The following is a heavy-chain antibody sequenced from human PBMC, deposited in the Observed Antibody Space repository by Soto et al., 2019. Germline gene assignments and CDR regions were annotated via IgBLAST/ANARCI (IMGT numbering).Heavy chain of an antibody. D-gene: IGHD3-22*01. V-gene: IGHV4-61*01. Sequence: SDTLSLTCTVSGGSVSIGSYYWSWIRQPPGKGLEWIGYIYYSGSTNYNPSLKSRVTISVDTSKNQFSLKLSSVTAADTAVYYCARDLGTYYYDSSGFDYWGQGTLVTVSS. CDR1: GGSVSIGSYY. CDR2: IYYSGST. J-gene: IGHJ4*02. CDR3: ARDLGTYYYDSSGFDY.